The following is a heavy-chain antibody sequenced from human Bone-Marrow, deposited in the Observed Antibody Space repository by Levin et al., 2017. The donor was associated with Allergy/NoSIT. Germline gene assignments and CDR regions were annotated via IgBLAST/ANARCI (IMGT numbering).Heavy chain of an antibody. CDR3: AKYRNSAQRFFDY. V-gene: IGHV3-23*01. J-gene: IGHJ4*02. CDR1: EFIFSNYA. CDR2: ISSTGGNT. Sequence: ETLSLTCAASEFIFSNYAMTWVRQAPGTGLEWVSSISSTGGNTYYADSVKGRFTISRDNSKNTLYLQMNSLRAEDTAIYYCAKYRNSAQRFFDYWGQGTLVTVSS. D-gene: IGHD4-11*01.